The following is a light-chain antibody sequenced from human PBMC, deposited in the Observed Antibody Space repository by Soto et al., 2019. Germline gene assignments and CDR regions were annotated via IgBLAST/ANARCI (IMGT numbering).Light chain of an antibody. CDR1: QNINRY. CDR2: DSS. CDR3: QQYYTYSPLT. V-gene: IGKV1-5*01. Sequence: DIEMTQSPSTLSEFVGDTVTITCRTIQNINRYLAWYQQKPGKAPKLLIYDSSTLERGVPSRFNGSGSATAFTLTISSLQPEDFATYYCQQYYTYSPLTFGGGTKVDSK. J-gene: IGKJ4*01.